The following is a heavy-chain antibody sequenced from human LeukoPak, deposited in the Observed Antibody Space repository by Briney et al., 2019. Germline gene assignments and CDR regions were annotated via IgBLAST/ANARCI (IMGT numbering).Heavy chain of an antibody. D-gene: IGHD3-22*01. V-gene: IGHV4-61*02. CDR1: GGSISSGSYY. CDR2: IYTSGST. Sequence: SETLSLTCTVSGGSISSGSYYWSWIRQPAGKGLEWIGRIYTSGSTNYNPSFKSRVTISVDTSKNQFSLKLSSVTAADTAVYYCAGITYYYDSSGYQKKVDYWGQGTLVTVSS. J-gene: IGHJ4*02. CDR3: AGITYYYDSSGYQKKVDY.